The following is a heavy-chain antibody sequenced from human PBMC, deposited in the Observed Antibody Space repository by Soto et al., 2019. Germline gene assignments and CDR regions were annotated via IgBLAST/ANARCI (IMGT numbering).Heavy chain of an antibody. CDR1: GGTFSKDA. Sequence: QVQLVQSGAEVKKPGSSVTVSCKTSGGTFSKDAINWVRQAPGQGLEWMGLLIPVFGSPIYAQKFQGRIRITAAESTSTAFMDLSSLRSEDTAVYYCMRVLGYSFEPGKTRYYAMDVWGQGTTVSVSS. V-gene: IGHV1-69*01. CDR3: MRVLGYSFEPGKTRYYAMDV. CDR2: LIPVFGSP. J-gene: IGHJ6*02. D-gene: IGHD1-1*01.